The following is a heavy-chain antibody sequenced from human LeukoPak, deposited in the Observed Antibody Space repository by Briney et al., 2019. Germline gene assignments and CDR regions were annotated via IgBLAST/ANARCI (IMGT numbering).Heavy chain of an antibody. V-gene: IGHV4-39*01. D-gene: IGHD1-26*01. CDR3: ARQWRAGATYFDY. J-gene: IGHJ4*02. CDR2: IYYSGST. Sequence: SETLSLTCTVSGGSISSRSYYWGWIRQPPGKGLVWIGSIYYSGSTYYNPSLKSRVTISVDTSKNQFSLKLSSVTAADTAVYYCARQWRAGATYFDYWGQGTLVTVSS. CDR1: GGSISSRSYY.